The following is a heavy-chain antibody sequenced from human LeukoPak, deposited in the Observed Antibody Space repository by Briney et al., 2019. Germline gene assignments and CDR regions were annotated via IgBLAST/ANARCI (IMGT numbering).Heavy chain of an antibody. D-gene: IGHD3-10*01. V-gene: IGHV3-48*04. CDR3: ARVRGPTLKTCYMDV. J-gene: IGHJ6*03. CDR1: GFTFTEYS. Sequence: PGGSLRLSCAASGFTFTEYSIIWVRQAPGKGLEWVSSISDISDRSSTIHYADSVKGRFTISRDNAERSVYLQMNSLRADDTAVYYCARVRGPTLKTCYMDVWGTGTTVTVSS. CDR2: ISDRSSTI.